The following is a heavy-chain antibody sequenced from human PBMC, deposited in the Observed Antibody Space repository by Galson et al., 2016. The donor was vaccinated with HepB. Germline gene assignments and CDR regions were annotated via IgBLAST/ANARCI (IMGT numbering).Heavy chain of an antibody. J-gene: IGHJ3*02. CDR3: AKTRQRLVRGDAFDI. CDR1: GFIFSGYY. V-gene: IGHV3-30*18. D-gene: IGHD6-13*01. CDR2: VSYEGSNK. Sequence: SLRLSCAASGFIFSGYYMAWIRQAPGKGLEWVAVVSYEGSNKYYADSVKGRFTISRDNSKNTLYLQMNSLRAEDTGVYYCAKTRQRLVRGDAFDIWGQGTMVTVSS.